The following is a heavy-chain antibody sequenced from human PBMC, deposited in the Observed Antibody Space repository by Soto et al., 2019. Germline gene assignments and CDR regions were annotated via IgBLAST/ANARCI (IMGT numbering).Heavy chain of an antibody. J-gene: IGHJ3*02. V-gene: IGHV3-73*01. D-gene: IGHD3-10*01. Sequence: GGSLRLSCAASGFTCSGSAMHWVLQASGKGLEWVGRIRSKANSYATAYAASVKGRFTISRDDSKNTAYLQMNSLKTEDTAVYYCTTYGSGLFDIWGQGTMVTVSS. CDR1: GFTCSGSA. CDR3: TTYGSGLFDI. CDR2: IRSKANSYAT.